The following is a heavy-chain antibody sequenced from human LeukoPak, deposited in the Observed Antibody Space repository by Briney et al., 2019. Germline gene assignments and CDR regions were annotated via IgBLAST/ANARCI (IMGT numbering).Heavy chain of an antibody. D-gene: IGHD6-19*01. CDR3: ARESIAVTGTRTYNWFDP. V-gene: IGHV3-66*01. CDR2: IYSGGNT. J-gene: IGHJ5*02. CDR1: GFTVSLNY. Sequence: GASLRLSCAASGFTVSLNYMSWVRQAPGKGLEWVSIIYSGGNTYYADSVKGRFTISRDNSKNTLYLQMNSLRAEDTAVYYCARESIAVTGTRTYNWFDPWGQGTLVTVSS.